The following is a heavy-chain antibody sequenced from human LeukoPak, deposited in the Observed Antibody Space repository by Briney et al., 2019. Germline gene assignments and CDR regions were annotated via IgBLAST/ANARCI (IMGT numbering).Heavy chain of an antibody. CDR3: ASGPFYGDYVEPFDY. CDR1: GFTFSSYS. J-gene: IGHJ4*02. D-gene: IGHD4-17*01. Sequence: GGSLRLSCAASGFTFSSYSMNWVRQAPGKGLEWVSSISSSSSYIYYADSVKGRFTISRDNAKNSLYLQMNSLRAEDTAVYCCASGPFYGDYVEPFDYWGQGTLVTVSS. CDR2: ISSSSSYI. V-gene: IGHV3-21*01.